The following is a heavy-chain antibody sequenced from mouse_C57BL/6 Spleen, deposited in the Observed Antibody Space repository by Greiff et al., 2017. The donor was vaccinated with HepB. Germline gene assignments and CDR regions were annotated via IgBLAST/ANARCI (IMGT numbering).Heavy chain of an antibody. CDR3: ATTVVATDYYAMDY. CDR2: IYPGDGDT. J-gene: IGHJ4*01. D-gene: IGHD1-1*01. CDR1: GYAFSSSW. V-gene: IGHV1-82*01. Sequence: VQRVESGPELVKPGASVKISCKASGYAFSSSWMNWVKQRPGKGLEWIGRIYPGDGDTNYNGKFKGKATLTADKSSSTAYMQLSSLTSEDSAVYFCATTVVATDYYAMDYWGQGTSVTVSS.